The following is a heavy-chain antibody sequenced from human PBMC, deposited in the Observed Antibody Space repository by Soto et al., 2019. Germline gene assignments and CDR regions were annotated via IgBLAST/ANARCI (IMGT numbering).Heavy chain of an antibody. D-gene: IGHD3-3*01. CDR2: ISYDGSNY. J-gene: IGHJ4*02. V-gene: IGHV3-30-3*01. Sequence: GGSLRLSCAASGFTFSSYAMHWVRQAPGKGLEWVAVISYDGSNYYYADSVKSRFTISRDNSKSTLYLQMTSLRDEDTAVYYCARRFLEWLLPDYWGQGTLVTVSS. CDR3: ARRFLEWLLPDY. CDR1: GFTFSSYA.